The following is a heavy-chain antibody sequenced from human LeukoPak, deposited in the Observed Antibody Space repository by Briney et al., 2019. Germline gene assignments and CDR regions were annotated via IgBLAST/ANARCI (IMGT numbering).Heavy chain of an antibody. J-gene: IGHJ4*02. Sequence: GGSLRLSCAASGFTFSSYEMNWVRQAPGKGLEWVSVIYSGGSTYYADSVKGRFTISRDNSKNTLYLQMNSLRAEDTAVYYCAREGHSSTYWGQGTLVTVSS. CDR3: AREGHSSTY. CDR2: IYSGGST. CDR1: GFTFSSYE. D-gene: IGHD6-13*01. V-gene: IGHV3-53*01.